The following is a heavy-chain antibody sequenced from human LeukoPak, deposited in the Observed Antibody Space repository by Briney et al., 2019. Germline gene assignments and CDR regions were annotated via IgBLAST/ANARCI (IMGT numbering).Heavy chain of an antibody. J-gene: IGHJ3*02. CDR2: IYYSGST. CDR3: ARHDSRSYDAFDI. D-gene: IGHD2-21*02. CDR1: GGSISSSSYY. Sequence: SETLSLTCTVSGGSISSSSYYWGWIRQPPGKGLEWIGSIYYSGSTYYNPSLKSRVTISVDTSKNQFSLKLSSVTAADAAVYYCARHDSRSYDAFDIWGQGTMVTVSS. V-gene: IGHV4-39*01.